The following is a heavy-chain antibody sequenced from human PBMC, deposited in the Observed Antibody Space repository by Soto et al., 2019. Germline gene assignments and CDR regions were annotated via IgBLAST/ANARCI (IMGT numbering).Heavy chain of an antibody. CDR3: ARDRARYSYGYGPYGMDV. CDR2: IYYSGST. J-gene: IGHJ6*02. V-gene: IGHV4-31*03. D-gene: IGHD5-18*01. CDR1: GGSISSGGYY. Sequence: NPSETLSLTCTVSGGSISSGGYYWSWIRQHPGKGLERIGNIYYSGSTYYNPSLKSRVTISVDTSKNQFSLRLSSVTAADTAVYYCARDRARYSYGYGPYGMDVWGQGTTVTVSS.